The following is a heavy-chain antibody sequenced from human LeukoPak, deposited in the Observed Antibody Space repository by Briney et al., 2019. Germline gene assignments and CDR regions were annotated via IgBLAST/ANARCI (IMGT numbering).Heavy chain of an antibody. Sequence: GGSLRLSCAALGFTLSDHNLTWVGQAPGKGLEWVGGIRNKVNDYTTEYAASVKGRFTISRDASQSSLYLQMNTLKLEDTAVYFCVRSGYCGGGTCYSDYFDYWGQGTLVSVSS. CDR2: IRNKVNDYTT. D-gene: IGHD2-15*01. J-gene: IGHJ4*02. CDR3: VRSGYCGGGTCYSDYFDY. V-gene: IGHV3-72*01. CDR1: GFTLSDHN.